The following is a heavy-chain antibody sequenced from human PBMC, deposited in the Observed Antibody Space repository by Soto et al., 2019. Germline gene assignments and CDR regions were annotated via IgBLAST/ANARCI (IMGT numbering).Heavy chain of an antibody. D-gene: IGHD3-16*01. J-gene: IGHJ3*01. V-gene: IGHV3-23*01. CDR1: VFTFGNYC. CDR2: ISGGGGNT. Sequence: VGSLRLSCATSVFTFGNYCMNCVRHSPGKGLEWVSGISGGGGNTYYADSVKGRFTISRDPSKNTVFLEMNSLRAEDTAVYYCAKGFTLAETVPRKHDAFDVLGQGTMVNVSS. CDR3: AKGFTLAETVPRKHDAFDV.